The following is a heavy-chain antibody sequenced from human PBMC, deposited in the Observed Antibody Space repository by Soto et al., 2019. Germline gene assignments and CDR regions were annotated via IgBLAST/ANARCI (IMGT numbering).Heavy chain of an antibody. CDR1: GGSFSCYY. V-gene: IGHV4-34*01. CDR3: ARARGYSYGYSY. J-gene: IGHJ4*02. Sequence: SETLSLTCAVYGGSFSCYYWSWIRQPPGKGLEWIGEINHSGSTNYNPSLKSRVTISVDTSKNQFSLKLSSVTAADTAVYYCARARGYSYGYSYWGQGTLVTVSS. CDR2: INHSGST. D-gene: IGHD5-18*01.